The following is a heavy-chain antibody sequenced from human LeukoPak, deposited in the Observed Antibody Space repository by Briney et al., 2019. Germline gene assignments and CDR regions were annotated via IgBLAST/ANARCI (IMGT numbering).Heavy chain of an antibody. Sequence: SETLSLTCTVSGGSISSYYWSWIRQPPGKRLEWIGYIYYSGSTNYNPSLRSRVTISVDTSKNQFSLKLSSVTAADTAVYYCAREYSSSSGRRAFDIWGEGTMVSVSS. V-gene: IGHV4-59*08. CDR2: IYYSGST. J-gene: IGHJ3*02. CDR1: GGSISSYY. D-gene: IGHD6-6*01. CDR3: AREYSSSSGRRAFDI.